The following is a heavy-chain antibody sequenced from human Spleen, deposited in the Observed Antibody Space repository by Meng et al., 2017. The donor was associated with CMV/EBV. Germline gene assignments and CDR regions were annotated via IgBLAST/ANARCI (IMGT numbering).Heavy chain of an antibody. D-gene: IGHD2-21*01. J-gene: IGHJ6*02. V-gene: IGHV3-7*01. CDR2: IKQDGSEK. Sequence: VGSLRLSCAASGFTFRGYWMSWVRQAPGKGLEWVANIKQDGSEKYYVDSVKGRITISRDNVKNSLYLQMNSLRGEDTAVYFGTRGGGDPDYGMDVWGQGTMVTVSS. CDR3: TRGGGDPDYGMDV. CDR1: GFTFRGYW.